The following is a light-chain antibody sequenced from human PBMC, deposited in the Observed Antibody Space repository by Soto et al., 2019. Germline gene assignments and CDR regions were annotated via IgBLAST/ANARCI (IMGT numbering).Light chain of an antibody. V-gene: IGLV2-14*01. Sequence: QSVLTQPASVSGSPGQWITISCSGTSSDVGGYNYVSWYQQLPGKAPKLMIYDVNSRPSGVSNRFSGSKSGNTASVTISGLQAEDEADYYCSSYTGSSTFVFGTGTKVTVL. CDR2: DVN. CDR3: SSYTGSSTFV. CDR1: SSDVGGYNY. J-gene: IGLJ1*01.